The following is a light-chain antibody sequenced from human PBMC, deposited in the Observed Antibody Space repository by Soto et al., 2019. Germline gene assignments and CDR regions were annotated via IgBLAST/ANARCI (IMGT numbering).Light chain of an antibody. CDR3: QLYYGFPLS. V-gene: IGKV4-1*01. Sequence: DIAMTQSPDSLSVTLGERATINCKSSQSIFWERNKKNYLSWYQQKPGQPPKLLISWASARESGVPDRFSGTGSETDFTLTISSLQAEDAAIYYCQLYYGFPLSFGGGTKVEIK. J-gene: IGKJ4*01. CDR1: QSIFWERNKKNY. CDR2: WAS.